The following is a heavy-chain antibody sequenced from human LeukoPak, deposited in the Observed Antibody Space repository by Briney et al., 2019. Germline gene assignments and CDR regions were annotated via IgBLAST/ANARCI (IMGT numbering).Heavy chain of an antibody. J-gene: IGHJ4*02. CDR3: AREPPRTGYFDH. Sequence: AGGSLRLSCAASGFTFDDYAMHWVRQAPGKGLEWVSGVSWNNNNIGYADSVKGRFTISRDNAKNSLYLQMNSLRAEDTAVYYCAREPPRTGYFDHWGQGTLVTVSS. D-gene: IGHD1-14*01. V-gene: IGHV3-9*01. CDR1: GFTFDDYA. CDR2: VSWNNNNI.